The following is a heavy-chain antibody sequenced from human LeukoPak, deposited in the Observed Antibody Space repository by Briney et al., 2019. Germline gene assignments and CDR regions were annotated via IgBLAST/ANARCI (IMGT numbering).Heavy chain of an antibody. CDR2: ITRSGGIT. Sequence: GGSLRLSCAASGFTFDTHAMSWVRQAPGKGLEWVSAITRSGGITYYAASVKGRFTISRDNSKNTLYLQMNSLRAEDTAVYYCAKGGEYSSDWYTFDYWGQGTLVTVSS. J-gene: IGHJ4*02. V-gene: IGHV3-23*01. CDR3: AKGGEYSSDWYTFDY. CDR1: GFTFDTHA. D-gene: IGHD6-19*01.